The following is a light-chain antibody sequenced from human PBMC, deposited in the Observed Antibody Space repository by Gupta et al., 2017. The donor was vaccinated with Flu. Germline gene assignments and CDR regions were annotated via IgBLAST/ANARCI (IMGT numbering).Light chain of an antibody. J-gene: IGKJ1*01. V-gene: IGKV1-39*01. Sequence: PSSLSASVGDRVTITCQASQSISTYLNWYQQKLGEAPKLLIYAASNLQSGVPSRFSGAGSGTDFTLTISSLQPEDFATYYCQQSYKTPRTFGQGTKVEIK. CDR2: AAS. CDR3: QQSYKTPRT. CDR1: QSISTY.